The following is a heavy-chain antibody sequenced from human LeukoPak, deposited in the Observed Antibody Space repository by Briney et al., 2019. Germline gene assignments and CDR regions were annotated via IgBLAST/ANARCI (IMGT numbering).Heavy chain of an antibody. CDR1: GFTFSSYS. CDR2: LSSSSSTI. J-gene: IGHJ4*02. V-gene: IGHV3-48*01. Sequence: GGSLRLSRAASGFTFSSYSMNWVRQAPGKGLEGVSYLSSSSSTIYYADSGKGRFTISRDIAKNSLYLQMNSLRAADTAVYYCARTLDYDILTGYWSWGQGTLVTVSS. CDR3: ARTLDYDILTGYWS. D-gene: IGHD3-9*01.